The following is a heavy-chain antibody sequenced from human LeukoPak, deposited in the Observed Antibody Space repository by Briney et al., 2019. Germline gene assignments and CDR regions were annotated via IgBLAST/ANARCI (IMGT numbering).Heavy chain of an antibody. J-gene: IGHJ6*04. V-gene: IGHV3-74*01. CDR3: ARDRLQVSDYRYYGMDV. Sequence: PGGSLRLSCAASGFTFSSYWMHWVRQAPGKGLVWVSRINSDGSSTSYADSVKGRFTISRDNAKNTLYLQMNSLRAEDTAVYYCARDRLQVSDYRYYGMDVWGKGTTVTVSS. CDR1: GFTFSSYW. CDR2: INSDGSST. D-gene: IGHD4-11*01.